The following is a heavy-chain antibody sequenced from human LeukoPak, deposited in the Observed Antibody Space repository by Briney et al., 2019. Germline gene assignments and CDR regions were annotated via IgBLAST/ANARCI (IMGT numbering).Heavy chain of an antibody. CDR2: IWYDGSNK. V-gene: IGHV3-33*01. D-gene: IGHD1-26*01. CDR1: GFTFSSYG. J-gene: IGHJ5*02. Sequence: PGGSLRLSCAASGFTFSSYGMHWVRQAPGKGLEWVAVIWYDGSNKYYADSVKGRFTIPRDNSKNTLYLQMNSLRAEDTAVYYCARVYSGSYYWFDPWGQGTLVTVSS. CDR3: ARVYSGSYYWFDP.